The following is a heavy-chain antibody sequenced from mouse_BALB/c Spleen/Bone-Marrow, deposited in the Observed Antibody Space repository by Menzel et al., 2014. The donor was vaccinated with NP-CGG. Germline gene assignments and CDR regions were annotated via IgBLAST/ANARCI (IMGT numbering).Heavy chain of an antibody. CDR3: ARGYSNNYAMDY. J-gene: IGHJ4*01. D-gene: IGHD2-5*01. CDR1: GYTFTDYA. V-gene: IGHV1S137*01. CDR2: INTYFGDI. Sequence: QVQLKESGAELVRPGVSVKISCKGSGYTFTDYAMHWVKQSHAESLEWIGVINTYFGDISYNQKFKGKVTIAVDKTSRTVYMELARLTAEDSAIYYCARGYSNNYAMDYWGQGTSVTVSS.